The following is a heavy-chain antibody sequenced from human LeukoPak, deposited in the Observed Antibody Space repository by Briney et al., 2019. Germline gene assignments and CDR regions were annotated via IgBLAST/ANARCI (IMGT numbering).Heavy chain of an antibody. CDR3: AKDLASQLGRGFYYYYGMDV. CDR2: ISGSGGST. D-gene: IGHD6-6*01. J-gene: IGHJ6*02. CDR1: GFTFSSYA. Sequence: GGSLRLSCAAPGFTFSSYAMSWVRQAPGKGLEWVSAISGSGGSTYYADSVKGRFTISRDNSKNTLYLQMNSLRAEDTAVYYCAKDLASQLGRGFYYYYGMDVWGQGTTVTVSS. V-gene: IGHV3-23*01.